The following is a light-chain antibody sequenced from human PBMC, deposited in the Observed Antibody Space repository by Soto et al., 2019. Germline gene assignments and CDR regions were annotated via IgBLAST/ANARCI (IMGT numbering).Light chain of an antibody. CDR3: QQRSHWLT. J-gene: IGKJ5*01. CDR1: QSVSTY. V-gene: IGKV3-11*01. CDR2: DAS. Sequence: EIVLTQSPATLSLSPGERATLSCRASQSVSTYLAWYQQKPGQAPRLLIYDASNRATGIPARFSGSGSGTDFTLTISSLEPEAFAVYHCQQRSHWLTFDQGTR.